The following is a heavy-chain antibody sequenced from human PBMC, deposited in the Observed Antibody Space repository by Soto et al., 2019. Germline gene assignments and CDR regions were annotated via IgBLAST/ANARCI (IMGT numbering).Heavy chain of an antibody. CDR1: GFTFSYYG. Sequence: GGSLRLSCAASGFTFSYYGVHWVRQAPGKGLEWVAVISYDGSKKYSADSVRGRFTISRDNSKNTLYLQMNSLRPEDTAVYYCAKDRVWSPFDDWGQGPLVPVSS. CDR2: ISYDGSKK. V-gene: IGHV3-30*18. CDR3: AKDRVWSPFDD. J-gene: IGHJ4*02. D-gene: IGHD1-1*01.